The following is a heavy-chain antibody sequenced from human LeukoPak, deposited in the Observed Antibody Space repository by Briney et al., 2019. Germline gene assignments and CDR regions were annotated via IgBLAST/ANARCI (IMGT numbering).Heavy chain of an antibody. J-gene: IGHJ3*02. CDR2: ISRIGST. CDR3: ARDRISINALDM. CDR1: GASISGHY. V-gene: IGHV4-59*11. D-gene: IGHD1-14*01. Sequence: SETLSLTCTVSGASISGHYLTWLRQPPGKGLEWIGYISRIGSTNYNPSLNSRVTISVDTSKNQFSLKLTSVTAADKAVYYCARDRISINALDMWGQGTMVTVSS.